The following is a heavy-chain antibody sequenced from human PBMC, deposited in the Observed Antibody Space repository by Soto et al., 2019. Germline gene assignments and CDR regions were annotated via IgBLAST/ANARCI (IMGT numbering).Heavy chain of an antibody. CDR3: AKDRAYCGGDCYPNFDY. Sequence: GVLRLSCAASGFTFSSYAMSWVRQAPGKGLEWVSAISGSGGSTYYADSVKGRFTISRDNSKNTLYLQMNSLRAEDTAVYYCAKDRAYCGGDCYPNFDYWGQGTLVTVSA. J-gene: IGHJ4*02. D-gene: IGHD2-21*02. V-gene: IGHV3-23*01. CDR1: GFTFSSYA. CDR2: ISGSGGST.